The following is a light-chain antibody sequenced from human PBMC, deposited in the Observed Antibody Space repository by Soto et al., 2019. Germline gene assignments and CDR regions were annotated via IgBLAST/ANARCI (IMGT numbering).Light chain of an antibody. CDR2: GAS. CDR1: QSVSSN. CDR3: QQYNNWPPGDT. V-gene: IGKV3-15*01. J-gene: IGKJ2*01. Sequence: EIVMTQSPATLSVSPGERATLSCRASQSVSSNLAWYQPKPGQAPRLLIYGASTRATGIPARFSGSGSGTEFTLTISSLQSEDCAVYYCQQYNNWPPGDTFGQGTKLEIK.